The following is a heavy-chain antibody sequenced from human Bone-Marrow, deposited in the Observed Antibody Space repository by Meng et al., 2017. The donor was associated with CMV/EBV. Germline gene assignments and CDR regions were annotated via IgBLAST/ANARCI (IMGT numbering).Heavy chain of an antibody. D-gene: IGHD5-24*01. CDR3: ARVSSRDGYNFWVSGGD. Sequence: GGSLRLSCAASGFTFSYYWMYWVRQAPGKGLVWVSRIKGDGSATTYADSVKGRFTMSRDNAKNTVYLQMTSLTVEDTAVYYCARVSSRDGYNFWVSGGDWGQGTLVTVSS. V-gene: IGHV3-74*01. J-gene: IGHJ4*02. CDR1: GFTFSYYW. CDR2: IKGDGSAT.